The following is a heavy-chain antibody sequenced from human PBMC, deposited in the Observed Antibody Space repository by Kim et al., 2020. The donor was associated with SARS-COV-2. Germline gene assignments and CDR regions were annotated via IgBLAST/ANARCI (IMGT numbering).Heavy chain of an antibody. Sequence: SETLSLTCDVSGDSIKYFYWSWIRQPPGKGLEWIGYIYYTGNTNYNPSLKSRVTISVDTSKNQFSLKLNSVTTADTAAYYCASLAAGYGLDVLGQGAAVT. CDR2: IYYTGNT. J-gene: IGHJ6*02. CDR3: ASLAAGYGLDV. CDR1: GDSIKYFY. V-gene: IGHV4-59*01. D-gene: IGHD6-13*01.